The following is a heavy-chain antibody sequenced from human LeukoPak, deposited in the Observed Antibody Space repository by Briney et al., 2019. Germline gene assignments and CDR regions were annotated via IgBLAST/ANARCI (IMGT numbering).Heavy chain of an antibody. CDR3: ARDFYPRMVRGVYDY. D-gene: IGHD3-10*01. J-gene: IGHJ4*02. CDR1: GYTFTSYY. CDR2: INPSGGST. Sequence: GASVKVSCKASGYTFTSYYMHWVRQAPGQGLEWMGIINPSGGSTSYAQKFQGRVTMTRDMSTSTVYMELSSLRSEDTAVYYCARDFYPRMVRGVYDYWGQGTLVTVSS. V-gene: IGHV1-46*01.